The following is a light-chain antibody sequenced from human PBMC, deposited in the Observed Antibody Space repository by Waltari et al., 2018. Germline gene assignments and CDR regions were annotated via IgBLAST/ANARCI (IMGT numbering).Light chain of an antibody. V-gene: IGKV4-1*01. Sequence: DIVMTQSPDSLAVSLGERATINCKSSQSVLYRSNNKNCLAWYQQKPGQSPKLLIYWTSTREAGVPDRFSGGGAGTDFTLTFSCLQAEDVAVYYCQQYYTAPPTFGGGTKVEIK. CDR1: QSVLYRSNNKNC. CDR3: QQYYTAPPT. J-gene: IGKJ4*01. CDR2: WTS.